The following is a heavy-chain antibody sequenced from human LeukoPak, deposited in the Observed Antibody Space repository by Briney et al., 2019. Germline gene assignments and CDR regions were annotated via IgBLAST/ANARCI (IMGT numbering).Heavy chain of an antibody. D-gene: IGHD4-17*01. V-gene: IGHV4-39*01. J-gene: IGHJ4*02. CDR1: GGSISSSSYY. CDR3: ASQSADGDYNFDY. CDR2: IYYSGST. Sequence: SETLSLTCTVSGGSISSSSYYWGWIRQPPGKGLEWIGSIYYSGSTYYNPSLKSRVTISVDTSKNQFSLKLSSVTAADTAVYYCASQSADGDYNFDYWGQGTLVTVSS.